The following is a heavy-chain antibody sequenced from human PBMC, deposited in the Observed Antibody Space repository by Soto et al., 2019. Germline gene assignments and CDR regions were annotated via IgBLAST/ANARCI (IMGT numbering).Heavy chain of an antibody. V-gene: IGHV1-18*04. CDR2: ISAYNGNT. Sequence: EASVKVSCKASGYTFTSYGISWVRQAPGQGLEWMGWISAYNGNTNYAQKLQGRVTMTTDTSTSTAYMELRSLRSDDTAVYYCARTYDSSGYGDPIDYWGQGTLVTVSS. J-gene: IGHJ4*02. D-gene: IGHD3-22*01. CDR1: GYTFTSYG. CDR3: ARTYDSSGYGDPIDY.